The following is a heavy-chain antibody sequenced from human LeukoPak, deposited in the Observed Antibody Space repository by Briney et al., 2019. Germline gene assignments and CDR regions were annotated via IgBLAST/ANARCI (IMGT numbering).Heavy chain of an antibody. Sequence: ASVKVSCKASGYTFTKFGISWVRQAPGQGLEWMGWVSTYSGNTNYAQKLQGRVTMTTDTSTNTAYMELRSLISEDTAVYYCARGGRYSSSSYWGQGTLVTVSS. D-gene: IGHD6-13*01. CDR1: GYTFTKFG. CDR3: ARGGRYSSSSY. CDR2: VSTYSGNT. V-gene: IGHV1-18*01. J-gene: IGHJ4*02.